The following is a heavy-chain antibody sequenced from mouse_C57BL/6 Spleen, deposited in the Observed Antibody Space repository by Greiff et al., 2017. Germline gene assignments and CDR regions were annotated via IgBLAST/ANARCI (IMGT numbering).Heavy chain of an antibody. D-gene: IGHD1-1*01. Sequence: EVQLQESGPGLVKPSQSLSLTCSVTGYSITSGYYWNWIRQFPGNKLEWMGYISYDGSNNCNPSLKNRISITRDTSKNQFFLKLNSVTTEDTATYYCAGSNWYFDVWGTGTTVTVSS. V-gene: IGHV3-6*01. J-gene: IGHJ1*03. CDR1: GYSITSGYY. CDR2: ISYDGSN. CDR3: AGSNWYFDV.